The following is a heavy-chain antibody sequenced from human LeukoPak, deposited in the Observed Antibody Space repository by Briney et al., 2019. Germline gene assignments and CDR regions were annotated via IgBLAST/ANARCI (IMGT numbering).Heavy chain of an antibody. J-gene: IGHJ4*02. Sequence: SVKVSCKASGGTFSSYAISWVRQAPGQGLEWMGRIIPILGIANYAQKFQGRVTITADKSTSTAYMELSSLRSEDTAVYYCAREGFSDREELNFDYWGQGTLVTVSS. CDR1: GGTFSSYA. CDR2: IIPILGIA. D-gene: IGHD3/OR15-3a*01. V-gene: IGHV1-69*04. CDR3: AREGFSDREELNFDY.